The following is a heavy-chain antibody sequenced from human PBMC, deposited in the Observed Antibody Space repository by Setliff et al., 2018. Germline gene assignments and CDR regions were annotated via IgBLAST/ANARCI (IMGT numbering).Heavy chain of an antibody. Sequence: ASVKVSCKTSGFRFTSFGFSWVRQAPGQGLEWMGWISPYSGESNYAQKFQDRLTVTADTPTKTTYMELRSLTSDDTAVYFCTRSRGPRVVLAADFDFWGQGTLVTVSS. V-gene: IGHV1-18*01. CDR1: GFRFTSFG. CDR2: ISPYSGES. D-gene: IGHD6-19*01. J-gene: IGHJ4*02. CDR3: TRSRGPRVVLAADFDF.